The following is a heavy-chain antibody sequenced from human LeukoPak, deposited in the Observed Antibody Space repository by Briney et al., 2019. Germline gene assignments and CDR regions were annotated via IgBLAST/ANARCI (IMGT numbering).Heavy chain of an antibody. V-gene: IGHV3-30*04. Sequence: GGSLRLSCAASGFTFSSYAMHWVRQAPGKGLEWVAVISYDGSNKYYADSVKGRFTISRDNSKNTLYLQMNSLRAEDTAVYYCARDRLAEHDAFDIWGQGTVVTVSS. CDR1: GFTFSSYA. J-gene: IGHJ3*02. CDR2: ISYDGSNK. CDR3: ARDRLAEHDAFDI.